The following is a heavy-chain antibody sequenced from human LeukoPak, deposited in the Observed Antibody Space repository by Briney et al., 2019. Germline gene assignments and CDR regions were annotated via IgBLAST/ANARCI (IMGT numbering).Heavy chain of an antibody. CDR1: GFTFSSYA. D-gene: IGHD6-13*01. CDR2: ISSNGGST. CDR3: ARGKRSFGSTTLGY. Sequence: GGSLRLSCAASGFTFSSYAMHWFRQAPGKGLEYVSAISSNGGSTYYANSVKGRFTISRDNSKNTLYLQMGSLRAEDMAVYYCARGKRSFGSTTLGYWGQGTLVTVSS. V-gene: IGHV3-64*01. J-gene: IGHJ4*02.